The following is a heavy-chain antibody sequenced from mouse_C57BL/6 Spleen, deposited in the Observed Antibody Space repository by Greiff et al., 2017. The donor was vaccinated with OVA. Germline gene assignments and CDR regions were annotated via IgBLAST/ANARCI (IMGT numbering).Heavy chain of an antibody. CDR1: GFTFSDYG. Sequence: VQLKESGGGLLKPGGSLKLSCAASGFTFSDYGMHWVRQAPEKGLEWVAYISSGSSTIYYADTVKGRFTISRDNAKNTLFLQMTSLRSEDTAMYYCARAPFAYWGQGTLVTVSA. CDR2: ISSGSSTI. J-gene: IGHJ3*01. V-gene: IGHV5-17*01. CDR3: ARAPFAY.